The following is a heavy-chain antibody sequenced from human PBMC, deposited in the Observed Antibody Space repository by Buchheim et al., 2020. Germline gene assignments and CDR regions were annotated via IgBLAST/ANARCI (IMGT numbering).Heavy chain of an antibody. J-gene: IGHJ4*02. Sequence: EVQLVESGGTSVKPGESLRLSCAASGFTFSDYSMNWVRQVPGKGLEWIAYITSFSSTIFYGDSVKGRFTISRDNARHSVYLPMDSLRAEDTGVYFCARGLKVGTSHFDQWGQGTL. D-gene: IGHD1-26*01. CDR3: ARGLKVGTSHFDQ. V-gene: IGHV3-48*01. CDR1: GFTFSDYS. CDR2: ITSFSSTI.